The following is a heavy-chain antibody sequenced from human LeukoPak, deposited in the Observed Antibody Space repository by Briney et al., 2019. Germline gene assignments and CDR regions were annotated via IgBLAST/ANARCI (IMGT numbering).Heavy chain of an antibody. CDR1: TFSSYA. D-gene: IGHD1-14*01. J-gene: IGHJ3*01. V-gene: IGHV4-39*01. CDR2: ILYSGDT. CDR3: AKRGGTTRGAFDL. Sequence: TFSSYAMCWVRQSPGKGLEWIGSILYSGDTYYIPSLKGRVTISADRSKNQISLSLSSVTAADSAVYYCAKRGGTTRGAFDLWGQGTIVTVSS.